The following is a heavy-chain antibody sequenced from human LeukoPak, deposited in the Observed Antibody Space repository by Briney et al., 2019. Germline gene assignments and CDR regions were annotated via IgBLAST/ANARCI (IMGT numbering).Heavy chain of an antibody. CDR1: GFTFSSYE. Sequence: PGGSLRLSCAASGFTFSSYEMNWVRQAPGKGLEWVSNINNSGSTIYYADSVKGRFTISRDNAKNSLYLQMNSLRAEDTAVYYCARGGYCSSTRCYGSQYYYYGMDVWGKGTTVTVSS. J-gene: IGHJ6*04. V-gene: IGHV3-48*03. D-gene: IGHD2-2*03. CDR2: INNSGSTI. CDR3: ARGGYCSSTRCYGSQYYYYGMDV.